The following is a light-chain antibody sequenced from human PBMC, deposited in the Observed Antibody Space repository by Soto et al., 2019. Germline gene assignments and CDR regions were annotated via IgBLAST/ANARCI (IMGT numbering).Light chain of an antibody. CDR2: DAS. Sequence: EIVLTQSPGTLSLSPGERATLSCRASQSVSSSYLAWYQQKPGQAPRLLIYDASYRAAGIPDRFSGSGSGTDFTLTISRLEPEDFVVYHCQQYGDLPPTFGQGTKVGI. CDR3: QQYGDLPPT. CDR1: QSVSSSY. V-gene: IGKV3-20*01. J-gene: IGKJ1*01.